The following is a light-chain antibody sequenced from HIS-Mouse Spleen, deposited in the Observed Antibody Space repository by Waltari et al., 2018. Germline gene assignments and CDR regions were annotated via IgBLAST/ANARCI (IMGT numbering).Light chain of an antibody. CDR2: RDS. Sequence: SYELTQPLSVSVALGQTARITCGGNNIGSKNVHWYQQKPGQAPVLVIYRDSNRPSGIPERFSGSNAENTATLTISRAQAGDEADYYCQVWDSSTAVFGGGTQLTAL. CDR3: QVWDSSTAV. J-gene: IGLJ7*02. CDR1: NIGSKN. V-gene: IGLV3-9*01.